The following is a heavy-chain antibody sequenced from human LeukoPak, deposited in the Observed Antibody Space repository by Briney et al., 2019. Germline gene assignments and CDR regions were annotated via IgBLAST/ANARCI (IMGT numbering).Heavy chain of an antibody. Sequence: ASVKVSCKASGYTFTGYYMHWVRQAPGQGLEWMGWINPNSGGTNYAQKFQGWVTMTRDTSISTAYMELRSLRSDDTAVYYCARDYYDRLPGIWGQGTMVTVSS. CDR1: GYTFTGYY. V-gene: IGHV1-2*04. D-gene: IGHD3-22*01. CDR2: INPNSGGT. CDR3: ARDYYDRLPGI. J-gene: IGHJ3*02.